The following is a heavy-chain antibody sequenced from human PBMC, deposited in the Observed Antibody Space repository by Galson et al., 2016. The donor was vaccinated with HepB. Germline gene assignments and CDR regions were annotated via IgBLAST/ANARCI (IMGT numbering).Heavy chain of an antibody. V-gene: IGHV1-69*13. Sequence: SVKVSCKASGGTFNTDATSWVRQAPGQGLEWMGWLIPIFGTPHYAQKFQGRVTITADVSTSTAYMELSSLSSEDTAVYYCARDKFKLRFGQYTYYGMDVWGKGTTVTVSS. CDR2: LIPIFGTP. CDR3: ARDKFKLRFGQYTYYGMDV. D-gene: IGHD3-16*01. J-gene: IGHJ6*04. CDR1: GGTFNTDA.